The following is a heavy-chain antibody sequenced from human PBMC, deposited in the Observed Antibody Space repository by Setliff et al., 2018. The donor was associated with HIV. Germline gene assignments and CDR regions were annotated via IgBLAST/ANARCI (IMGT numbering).Heavy chain of an antibody. V-gene: IGHV3-66*01. CDR2: INSDDYT. CDR1: GFNVNNKY. D-gene: IGHD3-16*02. J-gene: IGHJ4*02. CDR3: ARELYREWDY. Sequence: GGSLRLSCAVSGFNVNNKYMTWVRQAPGKGLEWVSIINSDDYTKYADSLKGRFTTSRDTSKNTVYLQMNSLRVEDTAVYYCARELYREWDYWGQGTLVTVSS.